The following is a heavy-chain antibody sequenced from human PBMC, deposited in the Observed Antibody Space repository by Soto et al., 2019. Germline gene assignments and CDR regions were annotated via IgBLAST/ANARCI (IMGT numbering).Heavy chain of an antibody. J-gene: IGHJ4*02. Sequence: GGSLRLSCAASGFTFSSYAMSWVRQAPGKGLEWVSGISGSGGITNYADSVKGRFTISRDSSSQTLYLQMNSLRPDDTAMYYCARDGVSSTDYTWNYGTYFDYWGPGALVTVSS. D-gene: IGHD1-1*01. V-gene: IGHV3-23*01. CDR1: GFTFSSYA. CDR3: ARDGVSSTDYTWNYGTYFDY. CDR2: ISGSGGIT.